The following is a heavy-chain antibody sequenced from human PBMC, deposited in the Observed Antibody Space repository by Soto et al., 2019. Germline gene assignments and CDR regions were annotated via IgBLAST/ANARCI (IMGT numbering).Heavy chain of an antibody. J-gene: IGHJ5*02. D-gene: IGHD3-10*01. CDR2: ISAYNGNT. V-gene: IGHV1-18*01. CDR1: GYTFTNYC. Sequence: GASVKVSCKASGYTFTNYCISWVRHAPGQGLEWMGWISAYNGNTKYAQKLQGRVTMTTDTSTSTAYMELRSLRSDDTAVYYCARGVGSGSYYNQYNWFDPWGQGTLITVSS. CDR3: ARGVGSGSYYNQYNWFDP.